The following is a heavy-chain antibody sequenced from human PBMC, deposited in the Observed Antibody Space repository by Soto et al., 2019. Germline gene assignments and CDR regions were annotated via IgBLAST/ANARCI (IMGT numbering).Heavy chain of an antibody. CDR1: GGTFSSYT. J-gene: IGHJ3*02. D-gene: IGHD2-2*01. CDR2: IIPILGIA. CDR3: VRSPTALVLAMEAFDI. V-gene: IGHV1-69*02. Sequence: ASVKVSCKASGGTFSSYTISWVRQAPGQGLEWMGRIIPILGIANYAQKFQGRVTITADKSTSTAYMELSSLRFEDTAVYYCVRSPTALVLAMEAFDIWGQGTMVTVSS.